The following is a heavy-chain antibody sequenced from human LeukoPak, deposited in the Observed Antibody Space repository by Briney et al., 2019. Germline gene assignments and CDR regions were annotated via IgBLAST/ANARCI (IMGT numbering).Heavy chain of an antibody. V-gene: IGHV4-34*01. Sequence: PSETLSLTCAVYGGSFSGYYWSWIRQPPGKGLEWIGEINHSGSTNYNPSLKSRVTISVDKSKNQYSLKLSSVTAADTAVYYCASNSYYDFWSGYYARTRPRWFDPWGQGTLVTVSS. D-gene: IGHD3-3*01. CDR1: GGSFSGYY. CDR2: INHSGST. CDR3: ASNSYYDFWSGYYARTRPRWFDP. J-gene: IGHJ5*02.